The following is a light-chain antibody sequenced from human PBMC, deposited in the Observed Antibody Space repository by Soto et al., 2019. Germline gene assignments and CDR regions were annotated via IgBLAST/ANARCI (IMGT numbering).Light chain of an antibody. CDR3: QQFEDLPLS. Sequence: DIQMTQSPSSLSASVWDRVSITCQASQDISTFLNWYQQKPGQAPKLLIYDASNLETGVPSRFSGTGSGTDFTLTITSLQSEDVAAYYCQQFEDLPLSFGPGTTVDI. V-gene: IGKV1-33*01. CDR1: QDISTF. J-gene: IGKJ3*01. CDR2: DAS.